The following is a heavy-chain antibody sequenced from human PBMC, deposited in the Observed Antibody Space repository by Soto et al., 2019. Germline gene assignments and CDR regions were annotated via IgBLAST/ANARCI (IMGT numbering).Heavy chain of an antibody. D-gene: IGHD6-6*01. J-gene: IGHJ1*01. CDR3: ARDRLHTSSSIPFAD. V-gene: IGHV1-18*01. CDR2: LRTYDGHT. Sequence: GASVKVSCKASGYTFTTYAISWVRQAPGQGLEWMGWLRTYDGHTDYAQNLQGRVTMTTDTSTNTAYMELRSLRSDDTAVYYCARDRLHTSSSIPFADWGQGALVTVSS. CDR1: GYTFTTYA.